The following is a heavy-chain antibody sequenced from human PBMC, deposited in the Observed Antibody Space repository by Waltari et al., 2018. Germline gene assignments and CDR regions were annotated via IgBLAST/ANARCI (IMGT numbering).Heavy chain of an antibody. V-gene: IGHV3-74*03. Sequence: EEQLLESGGGLVQPGDSLSLSCASSGFRFSNYWMNWVRQAPGKGLVWSERISNDESSMTYADSVKGRFTISRDNAKNTLYLQMKRLRAEDTAVYYCVRLAQRTYRSPVPGRHYYYGMDVWGQGTTVTVSS. J-gene: IGHJ6*02. CDR1: GFRFSNYW. CDR2: ISNDESSM. D-gene: IGHD3-10*01. CDR3: VRLAQRTYRSPVPGRHYYYGMDV.